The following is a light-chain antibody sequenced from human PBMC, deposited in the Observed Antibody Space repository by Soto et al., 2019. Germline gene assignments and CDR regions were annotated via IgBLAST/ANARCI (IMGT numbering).Light chain of an antibody. CDR1: TSNIGTYA. CDR3: AAWDDSLRAVV. J-gene: IGLJ2*01. V-gene: IGLV1-44*01. CDR2: RNH. Sequence: QSVLTQSTSASGTAGQRVTISCSGSTSNIGTYAVNWYQQLPGTAPTLLIFRNHQRPSGVPDRFSGSKSGTSASLAISGPQSADEADYYCAAWDDSLRAVVFGGGTKLTV.